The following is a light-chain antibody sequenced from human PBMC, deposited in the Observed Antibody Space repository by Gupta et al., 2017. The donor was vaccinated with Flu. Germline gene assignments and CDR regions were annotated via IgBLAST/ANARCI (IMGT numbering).Light chain of an antibody. Sequence: PSSLSASVGDRVTITCQASQGITNYLNWYQQKPGKAPKLLIYDASNLETGIPSRFRGSGSGSDFTFTISSLQPEDTARYYCQQYYNLPLTFGGGTNVEIK. J-gene: IGKJ4*01. V-gene: IGKV1-33*01. CDR1: QGITNY. CDR2: DAS. CDR3: QQYYNLPLT.